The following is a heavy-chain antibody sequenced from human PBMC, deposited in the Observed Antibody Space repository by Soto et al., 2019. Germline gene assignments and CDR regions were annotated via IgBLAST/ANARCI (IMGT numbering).Heavy chain of an antibody. CDR3: AKGAAMEDHHDY. Sequence: QVQLVQSGAEVKKPGSSVKVSCKASGGTFSSYTISWVRQAPGQGLEWMGRIIPILGIANYAQKFQGRVTITADKSTSTAYMELSSLRSEDTAGYYCAKGAAMEDHHDYWGQGTLVTVSS. CDR1: GGTFSSYT. V-gene: IGHV1-69*02. D-gene: IGHD5-18*01. J-gene: IGHJ4*02. CDR2: IIPILGIA.